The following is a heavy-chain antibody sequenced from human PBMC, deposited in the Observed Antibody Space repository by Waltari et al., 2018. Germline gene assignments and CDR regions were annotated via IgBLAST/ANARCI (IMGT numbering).Heavy chain of an antibody. CDR3: ARDWTDY. Sequence: EVQLVESGGGLVQPGGSLRLSCAAYGFTFSSYWMSWVRQGPGKGLGWVANIKQDGSDKYYVDSVKGRFTISRDNAKNSLYLQMNSLRAEDTAVYYCARDWTDYWGQGTLVTVSS. CDR2: IKQDGSDK. CDR1: GFTFSSYW. V-gene: IGHV3-7*01. J-gene: IGHJ4*02. D-gene: IGHD3-3*01.